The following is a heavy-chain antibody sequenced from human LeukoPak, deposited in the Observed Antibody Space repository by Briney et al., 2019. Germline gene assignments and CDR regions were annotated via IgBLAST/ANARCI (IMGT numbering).Heavy chain of an antibody. J-gene: IGHJ6*04. Sequence: AETLSLTCTVSGDSISDYYWSWIRQPAGKGLEWIGRMYTRGSTNYNPSLKSRVTMSLDTSKNQFSLKMKSVTAADKAVYYCARDVPAAISGMDVWGKGTTVTVSS. D-gene: IGHD2-2*01. CDR1: GDSISDYY. CDR3: ARDVPAAISGMDV. V-gene: IGHV4-4*07. CDR2: MYTRGST.